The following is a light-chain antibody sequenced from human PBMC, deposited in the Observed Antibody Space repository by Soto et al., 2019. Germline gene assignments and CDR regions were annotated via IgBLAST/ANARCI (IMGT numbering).Light chain of an antibody. V-gene: IGLV2-14*03. CDR1: SSDVGANNY. Sequence: QSVLTQPASVSGSPGQSITISCTGTSSDVGANNYVSWYQQHPGKAPKLMIYDVAQRPSGVSNRFSGSKSGNTASLTISGLQADDEADYYCSSYTTRSTVVFGGGTKVTVL. CDR2: DVA. CDR3: SSYTTRSTVV. J-gene: IGLJ2*01.